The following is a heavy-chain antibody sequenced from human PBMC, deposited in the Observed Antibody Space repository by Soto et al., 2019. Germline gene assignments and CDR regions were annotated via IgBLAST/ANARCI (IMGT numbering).Heavy chain of an antibody. CDR1: GFTFTSSA. D-gene: IGHD3-22*01. J-gene: IGHJ3*02. CDR2: IVVGSGNT. Sequence: ASVKVSCKASGFTFTSSAVQWVRQARGQRLEWIGWIVVGSGNTNYAQKFQERVTITRDMSTSTAYMELSSLRSEDTAVYYCAAEGVFYYDSSGYQQGAFDIWGQGTMVTVSS. CDR3: AAEGVFYYDSSGYQQGAFDI. V-gene: IGHV1-58*01.